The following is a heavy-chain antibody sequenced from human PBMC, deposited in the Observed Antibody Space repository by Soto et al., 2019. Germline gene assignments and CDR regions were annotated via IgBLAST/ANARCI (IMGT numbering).Heavy chain of an antibody. CDR1: PCSLSSYY. CDR3: ATYDSSGLAF. CDR2: IYYSGTT. D-gene: IGHD3-22*01. V-gene: IGHV4-59*08. Sequence: SSGTPSPPRPVSPCSLSSYYLDCIRQPPGKGLEWIGYIYYSGTTYYNPSLKSRLTISIDTSKKQFSLRLTSVTAADTAVYYCATYDSSGLAFWGQGTLVTVSS. J-gene: IGHJ4*02.